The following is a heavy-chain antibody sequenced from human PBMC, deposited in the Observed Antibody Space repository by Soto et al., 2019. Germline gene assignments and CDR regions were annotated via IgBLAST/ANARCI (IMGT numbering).Heavy chain of an antibody. CDR1: GFTFSNYW. CDR2: INSDGRST. J-gene: IGHJ3*02. CDR3: ATTPAARFAFNI. D-gene: IGHD2-2*01. V-gene: IGHV3-74*01. Sequence: GGSLRLSCAASGFTFSNYWMHWVRQAPGKGLVWVSRINSDGRSTSYADSVKGRFTISRDNAKNTPYLQMNTLRAEDTAVYYCATTPAARFAFNIWGQGTKVTVSS.